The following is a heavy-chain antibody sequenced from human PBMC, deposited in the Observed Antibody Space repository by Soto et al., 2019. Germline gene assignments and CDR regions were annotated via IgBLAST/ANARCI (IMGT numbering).Heavy chain of an antibody. D-gene: IGHD3-16*01. CDR3: ARWGTTGGFAL. V-gene: IGHV3-30*19. J-gene: IGHJ4*02. CDR1: GFRFKSFV. Sequence: QVQLVESGGGVVQPGTSLRLSCAASGFRFKSFVMHWVRQAPGKGLEWVAFTSYDGNNKDYGDSVKGRFTVSRDNSQNTLHLQIDFLRPEDTALYYCARWGTTGGFALWGQGPLVSVSS. CDR2: TSYDGNNK.